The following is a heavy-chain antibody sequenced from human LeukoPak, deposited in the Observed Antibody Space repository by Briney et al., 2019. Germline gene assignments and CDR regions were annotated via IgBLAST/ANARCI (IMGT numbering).Heavy chain of an antibody. J-gene: IGHJ6*02. CDR3: ARVAATRAGYGMDV. D-gene: IGHD5-24*01. CDR2: IYYSGST. Sequence: SETLSHTCTVSGGSISSYYWSWIRQPPGKGLEWIGYIYYSGSTNYNPSLKSRVTISVDTSKNQFSLKLSSVTAADTAVYYCARVAATRAGYGMDVWGQGTTVTVSS. CDR1: GGSISSYY. V-gene: IGHV4-59*01.